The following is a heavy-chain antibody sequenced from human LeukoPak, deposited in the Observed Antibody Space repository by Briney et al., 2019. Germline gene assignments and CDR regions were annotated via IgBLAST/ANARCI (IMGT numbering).Heavy chain of an antibody. Sequence: GGSLRLSCAASGFTFSSFWMRWVRQAPGKGLEWVANIKQDGGEKYYVDSVKGRFTISRDNAKNSLYLQMNSLRPEDTAVYYCAGRGDGNLYDFDHWGQGTLVTASS. CDR2: IKQDGGEK. V-gene: IGHV3-7*04. J-gene: IGHJ4*02. CDR3: AGRGDGNLYDFDH. D-gene: IGHD5-24*01. CDR1: GFTFSSFW.